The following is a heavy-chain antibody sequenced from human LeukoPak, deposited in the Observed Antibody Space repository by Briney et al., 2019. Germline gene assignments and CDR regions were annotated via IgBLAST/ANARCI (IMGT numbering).Heavy chain of an antibody. J-gene: IGHJ6*03. D-gene: IGHD3-3*01. CDR3: ARGSDYDFWSGYSYYYYYYYMDV. CDR2: ISSSSSYI. CDR1: GFTFSSYS. Sequence: GGSLRLSCAASGFTFSSYSMNWVRQAPGKGLEWVSSISSSSSYIYYADSVKGRFTISRDNAKNSLYLQMNSLRAEDTAVYYCARGSDYDFWSGYSYYYYYYYMDVWGKGTTVTVSS. V-gene: IGHV3-21*01.